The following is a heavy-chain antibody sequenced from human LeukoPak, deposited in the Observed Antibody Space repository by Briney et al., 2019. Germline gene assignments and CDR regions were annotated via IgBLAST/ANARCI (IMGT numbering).Heavy chain of an antibody. V-gene: IGHV3-23*01. CDR2: ISGSGGST. CDR3: AKNIIVVVAATPDY. D-gene: IGHD2-15*01. Sequence: GGSLRLSCAASGFTFSSYAMSWVRQAPGKGLEWVSAISGSGGSTYYADSVKGRFTISRDNSKNTLYLQTNSLRAEDTAVYYCAKNIIVVVAATPDYWGQGTLVTVSS. CDR1: GFTFSSYA. J-gene: IGHJ4*02.